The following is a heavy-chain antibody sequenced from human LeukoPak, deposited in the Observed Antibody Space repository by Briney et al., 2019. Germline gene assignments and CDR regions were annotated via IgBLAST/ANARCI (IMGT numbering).Heavy chain of an antibody. CDR2: IIPIFGTA. Sequence: GASVKVSCKASGGTFSSYGISWVRQAPGQGLECMRGIIPIFGTANYAQKFQGRVTITADESTSTAYMELSSLRSEDTAVYYCARARGVTTTHFDYWGRGTLVTVSS. CDR1: GGTFSSYG. V-gene: IGHV1-69*01. J-gene: IGHJ4*02. CDR3: ARARGVTTTHFDY. D-gene: IGHD4-17*01.